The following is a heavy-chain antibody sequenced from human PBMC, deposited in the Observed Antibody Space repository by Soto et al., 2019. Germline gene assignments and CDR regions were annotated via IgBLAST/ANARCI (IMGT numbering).Heavy chain of an antibody. V-gene: IGHV3-30-3*01. CDR1: GFTFSSYA. CDR3: ARDYSSSWWGPFDY. J-gene: IGHJ4*02. CDR2: ISYYGSNK. D-gene: IGHD6-13*01. Sequence: HPGGSLRLSCAASGFTFSSYAMHWVRQAPGKGLEWVAVISYYGSNKYYADSVKGRFTISRDNSKNTLYLQMNSLRAEDTAVYYCARDYSSSWWGPFDYWGQGTLVTVSS.